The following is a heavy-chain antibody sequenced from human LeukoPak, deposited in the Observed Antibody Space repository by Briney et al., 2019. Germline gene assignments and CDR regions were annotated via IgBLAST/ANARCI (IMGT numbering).Heavy chain of an antibody. CDR1: GFHFRTYG. CDR3: ARAEKIAVAGMGYYFDY. V-gene: IGHV3-33*08. Sequence: GSLRLSCVASGFHFRTYGMHWVRQAPGKGLEWVAVIWYDGSNKYYADSVKGRFAISRDNSKNTLYLQMNSLRAEDTAVYYCARAEKIAVAGMGYYFDYWGQGTLVTVSS. J-gene: IGHJ4*02. D-gene: IGHD6-19*01. CDR2: IWYDGSNK.